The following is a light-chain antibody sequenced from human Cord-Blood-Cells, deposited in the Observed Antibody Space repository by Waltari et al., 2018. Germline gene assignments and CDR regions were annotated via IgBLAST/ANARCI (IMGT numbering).Light chain of an antibody. CDR1: SSNIGSNY. CDR2: RNN. V-gene: IGLV1-47*01. CDR3: AAWDDSLSGWV. Sequence: QSVLTQPPSASGTPGQRVTISCSGSSSNIGSNYVYWYQQLPGTAPKLLIYRNNPRPSGVPDRFSGSKSGTSASLAISGLRSKDEADYYCAAWDDSLSGWVFGGGTKLTVL. J-gene: IGLJ3*02.